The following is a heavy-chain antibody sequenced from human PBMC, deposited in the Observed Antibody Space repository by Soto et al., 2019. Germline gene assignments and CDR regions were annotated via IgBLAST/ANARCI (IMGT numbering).Heavy chain of an antibody. CDR3: ASHPLPNYDILTGYFKGPYYYYYGMDV. Sequence: ASVKVSCKASGYTFTSYYMHWVRQAPGQGLEWMGIINPSGGSTSYAQKLQGRVTMTRDTSTSTVYMELSSLRSEDTAVYYCASHPLPNYDILTGYFKGPYYYYYGMDVWGQGTTVTV. J-gene: IGHJ6*02. V-gene: IGHV1-46*01. CDR1: GYTFTSYY. CDR2: INPSGGST. D-gene: IGHD3-9*01.